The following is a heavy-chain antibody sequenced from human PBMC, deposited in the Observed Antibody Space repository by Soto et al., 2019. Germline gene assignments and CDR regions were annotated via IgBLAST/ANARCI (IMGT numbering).Heavy chain of an antibody. J-gene: IGHJ4*02. CDR1: GFNFDEYA. CDR2: ISWNSGNR. D-gene: IGHD5-18*01. Sequence: PGGSLRLSCAASGFNFDEYALYWVRQAPGKGLEWVAGISWNSGNRGYADSVKGRFTISRDNAKNSLYLQMNSLRIEDTALYYCGKEIRKYSYGQSDYWGQGILVTVSS. V-gene: IGHV3-9*01. CDR3: GKEIRKYSYGQSDY.